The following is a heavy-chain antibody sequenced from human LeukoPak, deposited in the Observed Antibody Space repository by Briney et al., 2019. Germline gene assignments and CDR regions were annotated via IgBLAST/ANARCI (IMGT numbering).Heavy chain of an antibody. V-gene: IGHV1-46*01. J-gene: IGHJ6*02. CDR3: ARRHYDFYYYGMDV. CDR2: IYPRDGST. D-gene: IGHD3-3*01. Sequence: ASVKVSCKASGYTFTSYYIHWVRQAPGQGLEWMGMIYPRDGSTNYAQKFQGRVTITADESTSTAYMELSSLRSEDTAVYYCARRHYDFYYYGMDVWGQGTTVTVSS. CDR1: GYTFTSYY.